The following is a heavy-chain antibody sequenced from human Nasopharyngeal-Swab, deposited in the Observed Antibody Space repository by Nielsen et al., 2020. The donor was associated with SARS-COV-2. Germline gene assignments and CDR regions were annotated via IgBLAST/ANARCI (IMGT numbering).Heavy chain of an antibody. Sequence: GRSLRLSCAVSGFSLGDLGLSWVRQAPGKGLEWLGFTSRNVSGGTTEYAASVKARVTTSTHASKSIAYLEINSLKTEDTAVYYCTRESCSGGSCYWGNYFDYWGQGTLVTVSS. V-gene: IGHV3-49*04. CDR3: TRESCSGGSCYWGNYFDY. D-gene: IGHD2-15*01. J-gene: IGHJ4*02. CDR2: TSRNVSGGTT. CDR1: GFSLGDLG.